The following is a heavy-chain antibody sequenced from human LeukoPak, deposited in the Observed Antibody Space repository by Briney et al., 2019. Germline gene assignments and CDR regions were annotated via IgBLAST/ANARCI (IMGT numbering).Heavy chain of an antibody. D-gene: IGHD4-17*01. CDR3: ARDRGDYAFDY. V-gene: IGHV4-30-2*01. CDR1: GGSISSGGYS. Sequence: SETLSLTCAVSGGSISSGGYSWSWIRQPPGKGLEWIGYIYHSGSTYYNPSLKSRVTISVDRSKSQFSLKLSSVTAADTAVYYCARDRGDYAFDYWGQGTLVTVSS. J-gene: IGHJ4*02. CDR2: IYHSGST.